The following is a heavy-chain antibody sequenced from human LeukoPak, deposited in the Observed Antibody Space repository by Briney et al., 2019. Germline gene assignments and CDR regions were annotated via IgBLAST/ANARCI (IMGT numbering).Heavy chain of an antibody. CDR3: ARGSDSSSWYSPSDY. Sequence: ASVKASCKASGYTFTGYYMHWVRQAPGQGLEWMGWINPNSGATNSAQKFQGRATMNRDTSISTAYMELSRLRSDDTAVYYCARGSDSSSWYSPSDYWGQGTLVTVSS. CDR2: INPNSGAT. J-gene: IGHJ4*02. D-gene: IGHD6-13*01. CDR1: GYTFTGYY. V-gene: IGHV1-2*02.